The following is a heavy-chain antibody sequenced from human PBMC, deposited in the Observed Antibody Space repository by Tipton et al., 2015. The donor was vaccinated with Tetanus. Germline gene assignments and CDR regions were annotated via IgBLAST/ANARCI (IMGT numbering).Heavy chain of an antibody. D-gene: IGHD4-17*01. CDR1: GGSFSGYY. CDR2: ISYDGSNR. Sequence: LSLTCAVYGGSFSGYYWSWIRQPPGKGLEWVAVISYDGSNRYYADSVKGRFTISRDNSKNTLYLQMNSLRAEDTAVYYCARDDYGDYWGGSREYYYYYGMDVWGQGTTVTVSS. CDR3: ARDDYGDYWGGSREYYYYYGMDV. J-gene: IGHJ6*02. V-gene: IGHV3-30-3*01.